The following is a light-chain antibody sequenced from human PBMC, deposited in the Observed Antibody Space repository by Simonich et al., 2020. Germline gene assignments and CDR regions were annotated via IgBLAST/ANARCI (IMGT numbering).Light chain of an antibody. J-gene: IGKJ2*01. CDR1: QSVLYNSNNNNS. Sequence: DIVMTQSPDYLAVYLGESATINCKSSQSVLYNSNNNNSLAWYQQKPGQPPKLLIYWASTRESGVPDLFSGSGSGTDFTLTISSLQAEDVAVYYCQQYYSTPYTFGQGTKLEIK. CDR3: QQYYSTPYT. V-gene: IGKV4-1*01. CDR2: WAS.